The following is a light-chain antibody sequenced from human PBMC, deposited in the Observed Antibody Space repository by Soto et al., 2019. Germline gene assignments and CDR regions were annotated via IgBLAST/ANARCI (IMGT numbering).Light chain of an antibody. CDR3: ASHAGSLNFDIL. Sequence: QSALTQPPSASGAPGQSVTISCTGTSTDVGTSNYVSWYQHLPGKAPKLIIYEVTKRPSGVPDRFSGSRSGNTAALTVSGLQAEDEDDDYCASHAGSLNFDILLGGGTKLTVL. V-gene: IGLV2-8*01. J-gene: IGLJ2*01. CDR2: EVT. CDR1: STDVGTSNY.